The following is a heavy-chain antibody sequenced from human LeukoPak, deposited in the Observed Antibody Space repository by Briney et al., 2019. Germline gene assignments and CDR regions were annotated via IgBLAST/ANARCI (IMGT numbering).Heavy chain of an antibody. CDR2: INPSGGST. Sequence: EASVKVSCKASGYTFTGYYMHWVRQAPGQGFEWMGIINPSGGSTSYAQKFQGRVTMTRDTSTSTVYMELSSLRSEDTAVYYCARAGDSSGYYGYYFDYWGQGTLVTVSS. CDR3: ARAGDSSGYYGYYFDY. CDR1: GYTFTGYY. J-gene: IGHJ4*02. D-gene: IGHD3-22*01. V-gene: IGHV1-46*01.